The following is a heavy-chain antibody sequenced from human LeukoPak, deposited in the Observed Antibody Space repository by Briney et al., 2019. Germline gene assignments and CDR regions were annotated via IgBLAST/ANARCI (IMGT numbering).Heavy chain of an antibody. Sequence: GESLRLSCVGSGFTFSSYWTTWVRQAPGKGLERVANINQDGSEENYVDSVRGRFTISRDNARNSLFLQMNSLRAEDTAVYYCARGQTPCPRTCLDYWGQGTLVTVSS. CDR1: GFTFSSYW. V-gene: IGHV3-7*04. J-gene: IGHJ4*02. CDR3: ARGQTPCPRTCLDY. D-gene: IGHD1-14*01. CDR2: INQDGSEE.